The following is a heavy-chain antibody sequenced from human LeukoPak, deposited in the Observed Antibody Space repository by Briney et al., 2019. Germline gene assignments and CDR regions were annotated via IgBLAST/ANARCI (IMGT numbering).Heavy chain of an antibody. J-gene: IGHJ4*02. V-gene: IGHV4-34*01. CDR1: GETFSGYY. D-gene: IGHD3-10*01. CDR3: ARGRDYGSGSLTLDY. Sequence: PLETVSLTCAVYGETFSGYYWSWVRQPPGKGLEWIGEINHSGTTNCKPSLKSRVTISVDTSKNQFSLKLRSVTAADTAVYYCARGRDYGSGSLTLDYWGQGTLVTVSS. CDR2: INHSGTT.